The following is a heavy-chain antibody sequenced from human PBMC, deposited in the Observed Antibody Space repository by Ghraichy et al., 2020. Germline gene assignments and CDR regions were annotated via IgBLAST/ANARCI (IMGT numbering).Heavy chain of an antibody. J-gene: IGHJ3*01. CDR3: AKDAGHSNSWYMDGVFDF. CDR2: ISGTGISE. CDR1: GFTFSSYA. Sequence: GESLNISCAASGFTFSSYAMSWVRQVPGKGLEWVSGISGTGISEYYADSVKGRFTTSRDNSKNTVYLQMNSLRAEDTAVYYCAKDAGHSNSWYMDGVFDFWGRGTMVTVSS. V-gene: IGHV3-23*01. D-gene: IGHD6-13*01.